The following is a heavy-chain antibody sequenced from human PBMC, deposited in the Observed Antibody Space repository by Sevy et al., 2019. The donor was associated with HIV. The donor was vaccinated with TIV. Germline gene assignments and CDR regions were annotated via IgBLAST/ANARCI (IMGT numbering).Heavy chain of an antibody. V-gene: IGHV1-24*01. CDR3: ARDSDYDILTGYDIADYYYYGMDV. Sequence: ASVKVSCKVSGYTLTKLSMHWVRQAPGKGLEWMGSFDPEDGETIYAQKFQGRVIMTDDRSTDTAYMELSSLRFEDTAVFYCARDSDYDILTGYDIADYYYYGMDVWGQGTTVTVSS. D-gene: IGHD3-9*01. J-gene: IGHJ6*02. CDR2: FDPEDGET. CDR1: GYTLTKLS.